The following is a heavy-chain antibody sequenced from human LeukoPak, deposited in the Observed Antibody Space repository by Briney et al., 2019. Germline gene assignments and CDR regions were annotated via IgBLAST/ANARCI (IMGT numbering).Heavy chain of an antibody. Sequence: PGGSLRLSCAASGFTFSSYSMNWVRQAPGKGLEWVSYISSSSSTIYYADSVKGRFTISRDNAKNSLYLQMNSLRAEDTAVYYCAREDGYERDAFDIWGQGTMVTVSS. D-gene: IGHD5-12*01. CDR1: GFTFSSYS. CDR3: AREDGYERDAFDI. V-gene: IGHV3-48*04. CDR2: ISSSSSTI. J-gene: IGHJ3*02.